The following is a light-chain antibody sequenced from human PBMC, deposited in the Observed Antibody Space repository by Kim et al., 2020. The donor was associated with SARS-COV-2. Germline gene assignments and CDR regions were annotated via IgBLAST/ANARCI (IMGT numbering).Light chain of an antibody. CDR3: QQYNSYSRLT. V-gene: IGKV1-5*03. Sequence: DIQMTQSPSTLSASVGDRVTITCRASQSISSWLAWYQQKPGKAPKLLICKASSLESGVPSRFSGSGSGTEFTLTISSLQPDDFATYYCQQYNSYSRLTFGGGTKVDI. CDR2: KAS. J-gene: IGKJ4*01. CDR1: QSISSW.